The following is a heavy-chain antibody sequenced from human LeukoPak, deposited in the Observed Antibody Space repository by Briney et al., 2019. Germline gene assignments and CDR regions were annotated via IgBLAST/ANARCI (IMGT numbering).Heavy chain of an antibody. CDR3: TRDHNNVFDY. CDR1: GITLGDYA. D-gene: IGHD1-14*01. Sequence: PGRSLRLSCSASGITLGDYAVSWVRQAPGKGLEWVSFIRVKAFGRTMEYAASVRGRFTISRDDSNNIAYLQMNSLKTEDTAVYFCTRDHNNVFDYWGQGTLVTVSS. CDR2: IRVKAFGRTM. J-gene: IGHJ4*02. V-gene: IGHV3-49*04.